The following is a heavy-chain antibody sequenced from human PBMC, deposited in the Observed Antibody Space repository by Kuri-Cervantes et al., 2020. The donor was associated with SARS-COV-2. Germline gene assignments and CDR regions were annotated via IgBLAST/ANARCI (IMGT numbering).Heavy chain of an antibody. CDR1: GYTFTSYD. J-gene: IGHJ6*02. CDR3: ARDSRVVVTAPLLEDYYYYGMDV. CDR2: MNPNSGNT. V-gene: IGHV1-8*01. Sequence: ASVKVSCKASGYTFTSYDINWVRQATGQGLEWMGWMNPNSGNTGYAQKFQGRVTMTRNTSISTAYMELSSLRSEDTAVYYCARDSRVVVTAPLLEDYYYYGMDVWGQGTTVTVSS. D-gene: IGHD2-21*02.